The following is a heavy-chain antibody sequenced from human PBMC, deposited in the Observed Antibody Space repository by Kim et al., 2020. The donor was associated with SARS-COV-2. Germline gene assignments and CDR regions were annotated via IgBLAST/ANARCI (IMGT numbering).Heavy chain of an antibody. Sequence: GGSLRLSCAASGFTFDDYTMHWVRQAPGKGLEWVSLISWDGGSTYYADSVKGRFTISRDNSKNSLYLQMNSLRTEDTALYYCAKDSDDILSYNNLCVWGQGTPVTVSS. CDR1: GFTFDDYT. D-gene: IGHD3-9*01. J-gene: IGHJ6*02. V-gene: IGHV3-43*01. CDR3: AKDSDDILSYNNLCV. CDR2: ISWDGGST.